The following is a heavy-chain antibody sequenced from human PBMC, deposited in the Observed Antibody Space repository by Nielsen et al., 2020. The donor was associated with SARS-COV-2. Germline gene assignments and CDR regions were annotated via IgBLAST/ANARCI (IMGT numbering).Heavy chain of an antibody. Sequence: GESLKISCAASGFTFSSYGMHWVRQAPGKGLEWVAVISYDGSNKYYADSVKGRFTISRDNAKNSLYLQMNSLRAEDTAVYYCASVIAVAGIDYWGQGTLVTVSS. CDR1: GFTFSSYG. CDR2: ISYDGSNK. CDR3: ASVIAVAGIDY. D-gene: IGHD6-19*01. J-gene: IGHJ4*02. V-gene: IGHV3-30*03.